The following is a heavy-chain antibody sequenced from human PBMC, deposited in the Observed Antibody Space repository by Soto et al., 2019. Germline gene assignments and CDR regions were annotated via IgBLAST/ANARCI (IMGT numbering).Heavy chain of an antibody. D-gene: IGHD7-27*01. CDR3: ARIGWGGDS. J-gene: IGHJ4*02. V-gene: IGHV4-61*01. CDR2: IPNNGSP. CDR1: GGSVRTGSYH. Sequence: QGQLQESGPGRVKPSETLSLTCSVSGGSVRTGSYHWSWIRQPPGKGLEWIGFIPNNGSPDYNPSLKSRVVVSIDRSKNQFSLKVNSETAADTAVYFCARIGWGGDSWGQGTLVTVSS.